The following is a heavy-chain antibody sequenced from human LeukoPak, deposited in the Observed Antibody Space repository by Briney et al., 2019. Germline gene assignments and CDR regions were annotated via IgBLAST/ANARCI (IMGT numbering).Heavy chain of an antibody. CDR1: GFTFSNAW. D-gene: IGHD6-13*01. V-gene: IGHV3-11*04. J-gene: IGHJ4*02. CDR3: TRRPYSSSWYYFDY. Sequence: NPGGSLRLSCAASGFTFSNAWMSWVRQAPGKGLEWVSYISSSGSMLHYADSVEGRFTISRDNGKSSLYLQMSSLRVEDTAVYYCTRRPYSSSWYYFDYWGQGTLVTVSS. CDR2: ISSSGSML.